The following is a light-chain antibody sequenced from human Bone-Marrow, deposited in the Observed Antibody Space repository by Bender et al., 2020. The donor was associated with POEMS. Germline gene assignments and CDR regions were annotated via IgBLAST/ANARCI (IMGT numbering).Light chain of an antibody. CDR3: SSYAGSNNLL. V-gene: IGLV2-8*01. CDR2: EVT. Sequence: QSALTQPASVSGSPGQSITISCTGTSSDFGPYDVVSWYQHHPGKTPKLILFEVTRRPSGVPDRFSGSKSGNTASLTVSGLQAEDEADYYCSSYAGSNNLLFGGGTKLTVL. CDR1: SSDFGPYDV. J-gene: IGLJ2*01.